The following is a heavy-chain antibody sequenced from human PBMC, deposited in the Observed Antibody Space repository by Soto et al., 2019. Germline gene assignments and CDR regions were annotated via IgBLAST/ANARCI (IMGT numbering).Heavy chain of an antibody. CDR1: GFTFTRYS. Sequence: PGGSLRLSCAASGFTFTRYSMNWVRQAPGKGLEWVSSISSTTNYIYYGDSMKGRFTISRDDAKNSLYLEMNSLRAEDTAVYYCARESADLSSNFDYWGQGTPVTVSS. CDR3: ARESADLSSNFDY. J-gene: IGHJ4*02. CDR2: ISSTTNYI. V-gene: IGHV3-21*06.